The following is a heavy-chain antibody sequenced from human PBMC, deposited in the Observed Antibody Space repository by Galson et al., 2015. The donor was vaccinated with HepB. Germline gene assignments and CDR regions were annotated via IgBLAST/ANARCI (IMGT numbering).Heavy chain of an antibody. CDR1: GGTFNSYA. D-gene: IGHD3-3*01. CDR3: ARGYDFWSGSRGNWFDP. V-gene: IGHV1-69*13. Sequence: SVKVSCKASGGTFNSYAISWVRQAPGQGLEWMGGIIPIFGTANYAQKFQGRVTITADESTSTAYMELSSLRSEDTAVYYCARGYDFWSGSRGNWFDPWGQGTLVTVSS. J-gene: IGHJ5*02. CDR2: IIPIFGTA.